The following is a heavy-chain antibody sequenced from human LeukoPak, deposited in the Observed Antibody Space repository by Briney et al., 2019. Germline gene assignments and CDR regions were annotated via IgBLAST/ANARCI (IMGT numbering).Heavy chain of an antibody. CDR2: INHSGST. Sequence: PGGSLRLSCAASGFTFSSYEMNWIRQPPGKGLEWIGEINHSGSTNYNPSLKSRVTISVDTSKNQFSLKLSSVTAADTAVYYCARRSNWNYHCWGQGTLVTVSS. CDR1: GFTFSSYE. D-gene: IGHD1-7*01. V-gene: IGHV4-34*01. J-gene: IGHJ4*02. CDR3: ARRSNWNYHC.